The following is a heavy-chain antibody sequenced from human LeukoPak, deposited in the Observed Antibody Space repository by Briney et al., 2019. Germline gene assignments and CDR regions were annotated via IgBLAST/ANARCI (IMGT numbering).Heavy chain of an antibody. CDR3: ARGCSSTSCYGGGRTFDY. J-gene: IGHJ4*02. CDR1: GGSISSSNW. V-gene: IGHV4-4*02. D-gene: IGHD2-2*01. Sequence: SGTLSLTCAVSGGSISSSNWWSWVRQPPGKGLEWIGEIYHSGSTYYNPSLKSRVTISVDRSKDQFSLKLSSVTAADTAVYYCARGCSSTSCYGGGRTFDYWGQGTLVTVSS. CDR2: IYHSGST.